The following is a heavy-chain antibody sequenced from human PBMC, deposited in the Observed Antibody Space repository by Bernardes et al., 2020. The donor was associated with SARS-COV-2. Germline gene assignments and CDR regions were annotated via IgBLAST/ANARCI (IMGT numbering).Heavy chain of an antibody. CDR3: ARGSIVGATPDY. D-gene: IGHD1-26*01. CDR2: ISGSNSTI. V-gene: IGHV3-48*01. CDR1: GFTFSSYS. Sequence: GGSLRLSCAASGFTFSSYSMSWFRQAPGKGLEWVSYISGSNSTIYYADSVKGRFTISRDNAKNSLYLQMNSLRAEDTAVYYCARGSIVGATPDYWGQGTLVTVSS. J-gene: IGHJ4*02.